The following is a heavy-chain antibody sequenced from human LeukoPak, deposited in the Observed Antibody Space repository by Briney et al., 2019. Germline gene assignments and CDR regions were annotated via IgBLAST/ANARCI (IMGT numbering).Heavy chain of an antibody. D-gene: IGHD3-10*01. CDR1: GGTFSSYA. J-gene: IGHJ6*02. CDR3: AKDISPLGVGVRGVEGLDV. Sequence: ASVKVSCKASGGTFSSYAISWVRQAPGQGLEWMGRTIPILGIANYAQKFQGRVTITADKSTSTAYMELSSLRSEDTAVYYCAKDISPLGVGVRGVEGLDVWGQGTTVTVSS. V-gene: IGHV1-69*04. CDR2: TIPILGIA.